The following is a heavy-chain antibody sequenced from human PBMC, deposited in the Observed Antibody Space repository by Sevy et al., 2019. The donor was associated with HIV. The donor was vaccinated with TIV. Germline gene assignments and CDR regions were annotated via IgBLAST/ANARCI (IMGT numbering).Heavy chain of an antibody. CDR3: ARGKVLFDY. CDR2: IYHNGST. V-gene: IGHV4-59*01. D-gene: IGHD3-10*01. CDR1: GDSFSNYY. Sequence: SETLSLTCTVSGDSFSNYYWSRIRQSPWKGLEWIGYIYHNGSTNFNRSLKRRVTISVYTSKNQFSLKLNSVTAADTAVYYCARGKVLFDYWGQGTLVTVSS. J-gene: IGHJ4*02.